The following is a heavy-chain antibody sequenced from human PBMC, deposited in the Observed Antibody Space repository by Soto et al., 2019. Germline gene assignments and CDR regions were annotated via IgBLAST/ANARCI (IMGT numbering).Heavy chain of an antibody. V-gene: IGHV3-23*01. CDR1: GFTFTNYA. CDR2: IGGSGAST. J-gene: IGHJ4*02. D-gene: IGHD3-3*01. Sequence: EVQLLESGGGLVQPGGSLRLSCAASGFTFTNYAMSWVRQAPGKGLEWVSTIGGSGASTYYADSVKGRFTISRGNSKNRLYRQRNSRRAEATAVYYWAQDHADVLRFLEWLLCEDYWGQGTLVTVSS. CDR3: AQDHADVLRFLEWLLCEDY.